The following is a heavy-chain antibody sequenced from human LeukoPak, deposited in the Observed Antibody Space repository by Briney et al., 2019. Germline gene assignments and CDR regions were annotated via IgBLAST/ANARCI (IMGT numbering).Heavy chain of an antibody. CDR3: TTDYVWGSYEVY. J-gene: IGHJ4*02. V-gene: IGHV3-15*01. CDR1: GFTFSDAW. D-gene: IGHD3-16*01. CDR2: IKSKTDGGTR. Sequence: SGGSLRLSCAASGFTFSDAWMSWVRQLPGKGLEWVGRIKSKTDGGTRDYAAPVKGRFTISRHDSKNTLYLQMNSLKTEDTGIYYCTTDYVWGSYEVYWGQGTLVTVSS.